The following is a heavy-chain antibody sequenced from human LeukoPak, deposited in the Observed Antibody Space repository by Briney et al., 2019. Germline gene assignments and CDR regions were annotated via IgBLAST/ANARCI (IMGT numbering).Heavy chain of an antibody. J-gene: IGHJ6*02. CDR1: GFTFSSYW. Sequence: GGSLRLSCAASGFTFSSYWMHWVRQAPGKGLVWVSRINSDGSSTSYADSVKGRFTISRDSAKNTLYLQMNSLRAEDTAVYYCASSSTSCYSCYYYGMDVWGQGTTVTVSS. CDR3: ASSSTSCYSCYYYGMDV. CDR2: INSDGSST. V-gene: IGHV3-74*01. D-gene: IGHD2-2*02.